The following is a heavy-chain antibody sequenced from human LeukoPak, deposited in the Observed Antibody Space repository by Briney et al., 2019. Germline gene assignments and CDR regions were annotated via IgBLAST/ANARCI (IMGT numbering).Heavy chain of an antibody. J-gene: IGHJ6*03. CDR2: TYYRSKWYN. CDR1: GDSVSSNSAA. Sequence: PSQTLSLTCAISGDSVSSNSAAWNWIRQSPSRGLEWLGRTYYRSKWYNDYAVSVKSRITINPDTSKNQFSLQLNSVTPEDTAVYYCARGCYSSSWYAPDYYYYYYMDVWGKGTTVTVPS. D-gene: IGHD6-13*01. V-gene: IGHV6-1*01. CDR3: ARGCYSSSWYAPDYYYYYYMDV.